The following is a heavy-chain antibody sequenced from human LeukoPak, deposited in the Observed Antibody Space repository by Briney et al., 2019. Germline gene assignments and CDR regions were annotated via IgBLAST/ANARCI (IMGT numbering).Heavy chain of an antibody. CDR3: ARDRLRSGRTFDY. J-gene: IGHJ4*02. D-gene: IGHD5-12*01. V-gene: IGHV4-30-2*01. CDR1: GGSISSGGYY. Sequence: SQTLSLTCTVSGGSISSGGYYWSWIRQPPGKGLEWIGYIYHSGSTYYNPSLKSRVTISVDRSKNQFSLKLSSVTAADTAVYYCARDRLRSGRTFDYWGQGTLVTVSS. CDR2: IYHSGST.